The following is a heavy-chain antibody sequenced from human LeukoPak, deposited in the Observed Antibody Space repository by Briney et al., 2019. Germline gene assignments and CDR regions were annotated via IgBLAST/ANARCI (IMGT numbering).Heavy chain of an antibody. CDR3: ARRSSDWFDP. CDR1: GGSVSSGSYY. V-gene: IGHV4-61*03. Sequence: LETLSLTCTVSGGSVSSGSYYWTWIRQPPGRGLEWIGYINYSGSTNYNPSLKSRVTISVDTSKNHFSLKLNSVTAADTAVYYCARRSSDWFDPWGQGTLVTVSS. CDR2: INYSGST. J-gene: IGHJ5*02. D-gene: IGHD1-26*01.